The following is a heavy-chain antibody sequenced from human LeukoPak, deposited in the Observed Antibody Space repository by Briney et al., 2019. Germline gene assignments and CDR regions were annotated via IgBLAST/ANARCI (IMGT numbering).Heavy chain of an antibody. CDR3: AKASIPRRLPHWFDP. Sequence: ESGGSLRLSCAASGFTFSSYAMSWVRQAPGKGLEWVSAISGSGGSTYYADSVKGRFTISRDNSKNTLYLQMNSLRAEDTAVYYCAKASIPRRLPHWFDPWGQGTLVTVSS. V-gene: IGHV3-23*01. CDR2: ISGSGGST. D-gene: IGHD4-11*01. CDR1: GFTFSSYA. J-gene: IGHJ5*02.